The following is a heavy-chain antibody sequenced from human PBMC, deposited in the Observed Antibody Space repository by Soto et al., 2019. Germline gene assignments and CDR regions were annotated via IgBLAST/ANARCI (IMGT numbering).Heavy chain of an antibody. J-gene: IGHJ3*02. V-gene: IGHV3-33*01. Sequence: GVSPRLSFAASGFTFSSYSMSWVRQAPGKGLEWVAVIWYDGSNTYYADSVKGRFTISRDNSKNTLYLQMNRLRAEDTAVYYCARDSYYYDSSGYPPMGAFDIWGQGTMVTVSS. D-gene: IGHD3-22*01. CDR1: GFTFSSYS. CDR2: IWYDGSNT. CDR3: ARDSYYYDSSGYPPMGAFDI.